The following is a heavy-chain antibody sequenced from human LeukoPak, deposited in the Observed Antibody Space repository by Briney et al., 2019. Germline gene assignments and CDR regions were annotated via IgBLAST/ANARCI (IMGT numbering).Heavy chain of an antibody. Sequence: ASVKVSCKASGYTFTGYYIHWVRQAPGQGLEWMGWINPNSGGTNYAQKFQGRVIMTRDTSISTAYLELSRLRSDDTAVYYCARSPIIGEETPDYWGQGTLVTVSS. CDR2: INPNSGGT. CDR3: ARSPIIGEETPDY. CDR1: GYTFTGYY. J-gene: IGHJ4*02. D-gene: IGHD2/OR15-2a*01. V-gene: IGHV1-2*02.